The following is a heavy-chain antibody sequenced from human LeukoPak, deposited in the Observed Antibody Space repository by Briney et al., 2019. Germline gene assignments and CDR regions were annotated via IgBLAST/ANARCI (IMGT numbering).Heavy chain of an antibody. D-gene: IGHD5-24*01. CDR3: ARDSGIATISHV. CDR1: GGTFSSYA. V-gene: IGHV1-69*04. Sequence: SVKVSCKASGGTFSSYAISWVRQAPGQGLEWMGRIIPILGIANYAQKFQGRVTITADKSTSTAYMELSSLRSEDTAVYYCARDSGIATISHVWGQGTTVTVSS. CDR2: IIPILGIA. J-gene: IGHJ6*02.